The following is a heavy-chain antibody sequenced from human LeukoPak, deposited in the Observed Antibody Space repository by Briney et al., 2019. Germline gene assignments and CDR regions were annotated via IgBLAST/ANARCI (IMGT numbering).Heavy chain of an antibody. CDR1: GDSMNNFY. CDR2: IYSSGAT. V-gene: IGHV4-4*07. D-gene: IGHD1-26*01. CDR3: ARDPFRSSFDY. Sequence: SETLSLTCSVSGDSMNNFYWNWIRQPAGKRPEWIGRIYSSGATHYNPSLKSRVTMSVDTSKTQFSLKLTSVTAADTAVYYCARDPFRSSFDYWGQGTLVTVSS. J-gene: IGHJ4*02.